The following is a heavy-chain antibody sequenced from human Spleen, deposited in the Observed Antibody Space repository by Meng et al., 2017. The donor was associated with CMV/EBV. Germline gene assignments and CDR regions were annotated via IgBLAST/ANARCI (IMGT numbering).Heavy chain of an antibody. D-gene: IGHD3-3*01. CDR3: ARLGITIFGVVTGWFDP. Sequence: QVPVQQWGAGLLKPSETLCLTCAVYGGSFSGYYWSWIRQPPGKGLEWIGEINHSGSTNYNPSLKSRVTISVDTSKNQFSLKLSSVTAADTAVYYCARLGITIFGVVTGWFDPWGQGTLVTVSS. V-gene: IGHV4-34*01. J-gene: IGHJ5*02. CDR2: INHSGST. CDR1: GGSFSGYY.